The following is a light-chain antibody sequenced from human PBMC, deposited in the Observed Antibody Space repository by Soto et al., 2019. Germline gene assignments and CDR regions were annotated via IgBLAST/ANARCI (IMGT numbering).Light chain of an antibody. CDR2: VNSDGSH. Sequence: QSVLTQSPSASASLGASVKVTCTLSSGHSSYAIAWHQQQAEKGPRYLMKVNSDGSHSRGDGIPDRFSGSSSGAERYLTISSLQSEDEADYYCQTWSTGIVVFGGGTKLTVL. J-gene: IGLJ2*01. V-gene: IGLV4-69*01. CDR1: SGHSSYA. CDR3: QTWSTGIVV.